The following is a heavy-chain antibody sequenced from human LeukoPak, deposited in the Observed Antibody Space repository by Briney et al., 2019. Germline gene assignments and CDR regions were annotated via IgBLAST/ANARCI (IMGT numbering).Heavy chain of an antibody. Sequence: GGSLRLSCEASGFSFSSYAMHWVRQAPGKEPDYVSGISINGGSTYYANSVKGRFTISRDNSKNTLYLQMGSLRVEDMAVYYCARGKGSSSSDLFDYWGQGTLVTVSS. D-gene: IGHD6-6*01. J-gene: IGHJ4*02. CDR2: ISINGGST. CDR1: GFSFSSYA. V-gene: IGHV3-64*01. CDR3: ARGKGSSSSDLFDY.